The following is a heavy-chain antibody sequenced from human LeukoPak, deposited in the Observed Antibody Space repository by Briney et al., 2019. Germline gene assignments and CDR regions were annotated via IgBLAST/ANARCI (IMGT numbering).Heavy chain of an antibody. V-gene: IGHV1-18*01. CDR3: VTVEREYFDTSGYFNY. D-gene: IGHD3-22*01. Sequence: VASVKVSCKASGYTFTSYGISWVRQAPGQGLEWMGWISAYNGNTNYAQKLQGRVTMTEDTSTDTAYMELSSLRSDDTAIYYCVTVEREYFDTSGYFNYWGQGTLVTVSA. CDR1: GYTFTSYG. J-gene: IGHJ4*02. CDR2: ISAYNGNT.